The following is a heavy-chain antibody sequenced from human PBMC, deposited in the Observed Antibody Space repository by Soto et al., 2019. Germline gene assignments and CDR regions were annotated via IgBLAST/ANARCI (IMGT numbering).Heavy chain of an antibody. Sequence: EVQLLESGGGVVQPGGSLRLSCAASGFTFRNYAMSWARQAPGKGLEWVSAISGSGGTTHYADSVKGRFTISRDNSKNTLYLQMNSLRVEDTAVYYCAKDRSSTSCYAFDYWGQGSLVTVSS. D-gene: IGHD2-2*01. CDR2: ISGSGGTT. CDR1: GFTFRNYA. V-gene: IGHV3-23*01. J-gene: IGHJ4*02. CDR3: AKDRSSTSCYAFDY.